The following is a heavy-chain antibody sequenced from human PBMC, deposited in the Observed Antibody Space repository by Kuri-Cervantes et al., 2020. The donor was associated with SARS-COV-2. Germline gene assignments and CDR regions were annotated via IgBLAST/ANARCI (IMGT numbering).Heavy chain of an antibody. D-gene: IGHD1-26*01. Sequence: ASVKVSCKASGGTFSSYAISWVRQAPGQGLEWMGWISAYNGNTNYAQKLQGRVTMTTDTSTSTAYMELRSLRSDDTAVYYCARETELHWFDPWGQGTLVTVSS. CDR1: GGTFSSYA. J-gene: IGHJ5*02. V-gene: IGHV1-18*01. CDR3: ARETELHWFDP. CDR2: ISAYNGNT.